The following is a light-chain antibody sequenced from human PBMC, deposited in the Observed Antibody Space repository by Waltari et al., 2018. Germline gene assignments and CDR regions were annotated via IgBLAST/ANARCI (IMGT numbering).Light chain of an antibody. CDR3: SSYTSISTSVI. V-gene: IGLV2-14*03. Sequence: HSALTQPASVSGSPGQSITISCTGTSSDIGGYDYVSWYQQHPGKAPKLTIYDVSKRPSCASILFSSSKSGVTASLTISGLQTEDEADYYFSSYTSISTSVIFGGGTKVTVL. CDR1: SSDIGGYDY. CDR2: DVS. J-gene: IGLJ2*01.